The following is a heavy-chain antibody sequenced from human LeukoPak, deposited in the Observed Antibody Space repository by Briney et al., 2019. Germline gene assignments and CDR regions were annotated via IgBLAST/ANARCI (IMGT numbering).Heavy chain of an antibody. CDR2: MNPNSGNT. D-gene: IGHD5-24*01. CDR1: GYTFASYD. CDR3: AREDGWDNWFDP. V-gene: IGHV1-8*01. Sequence: ASVKVSCKASGYTFASYDINWVRQATGQGLEWMGWMNPNSGNTGYAQKFQDRVTMNRNTSISTAYMELSSLRSEDTAVYYCAREDGWDNWFDPWGQGTLVTVSS. J-gene: IGHJ5*02.